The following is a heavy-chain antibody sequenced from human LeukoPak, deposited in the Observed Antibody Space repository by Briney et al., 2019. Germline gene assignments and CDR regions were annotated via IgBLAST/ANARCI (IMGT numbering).Heavy chain of an antibody. CDR1: GFTFSSYW. V-gene: IGHV3-74*01. D-gene: IGHD3-10*01. CDR2: IDSDGSST. CDR3: ARGFGELFPSHFDY. J-gene: IGHJ4*02. Sequence: PGGSLRLSCAASGFTFSSYWMHWVRQAPGKGLVWVSRIDSDGSSTSYADSVKGRFTISRDNAKNTLYLQMNSLRAEDTAVYYCARGFGELFPSHFDYWGQGTLVTVSS.